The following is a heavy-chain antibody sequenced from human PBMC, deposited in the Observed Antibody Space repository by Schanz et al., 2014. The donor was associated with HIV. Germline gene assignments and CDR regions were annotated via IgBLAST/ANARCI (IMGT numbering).Heavy chain of an antibody. CDR2: ISGSSIT. D-gene: IGHD2-15*01. V-gene: IGHV3-23*01. J-gene: IGHJ2*01. CDR3: ALSRPSGYGGSWYFDL. CDR1: GFTFSSYA. Sequence: EEQVLESGGGLVQPGGSLRLSCAASGFTFSSYAMSWVRQAPGKGLEWVSAISGSSITYSADSVKGRFTISRDNSKNTLYLQMNSLRAEDTAVYYCALSRPSGYGGSWYFDLWGRGTLVAVSS.